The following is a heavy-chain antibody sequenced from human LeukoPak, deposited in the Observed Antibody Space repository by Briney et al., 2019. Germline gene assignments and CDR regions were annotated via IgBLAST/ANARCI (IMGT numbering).Heavy chain of an antibody. CDR1: GFTVNSNY. CDR2: ILTGGST. D-gene: IGHD6-19*01. CDR3: ASLAGDI. J-gene: IGHJ3*02. Sequence: GGSLRLSCAASGFTVNSNYMSWVRQAPGKGLEWVSVILTGGSTYYADSVKGRFTISRDNSKNTLSLQMNSLRVEDTAVYYCASLAGDIWGEGAMVTVSS. V-gene: IGHV3-66*02.